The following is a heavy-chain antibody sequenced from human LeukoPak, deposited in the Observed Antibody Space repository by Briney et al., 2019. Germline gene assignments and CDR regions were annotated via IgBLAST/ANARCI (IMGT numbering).Heavy chain of an antibody. CDR3: ARALLYYYTSGSYYNGPFDY. J-gene: IGHJ4*02. D-gene: IGHD3-10*01. CDR2: INVGNGNT. Sequence: ASVKVSRKASGYTFTSYAMHWVRQAPGQRLEWMGWINVGNGNTKYSQKFQDRVTITRYTSASTAYMELSRLRSEDTAVYYCARALLYYYTSGSYYNGPFDYWGQGTLVTVSS. CDR1: GYTFTSYA. V-gene: IGHV1-3*01.